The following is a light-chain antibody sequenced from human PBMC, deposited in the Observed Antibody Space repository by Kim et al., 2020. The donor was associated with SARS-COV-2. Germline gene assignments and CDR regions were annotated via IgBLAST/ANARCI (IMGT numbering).Light chain of an antibody. Sequence: ASITCKSSQSLLFSSNNKNYLAWYQHKAGQPPKLLIYWASNRESGVPDRFSGSGSGTEFTLTINNLQAEDVAVYYCHQYHKTPQTFGRGTKVDIK. J-gene: IGKJ1*01. CDR1: QSLLFSSNNKNY. V-gene: IGKV4-1*01. CDR2: WAS. CDR3: HQYHKTPQT.